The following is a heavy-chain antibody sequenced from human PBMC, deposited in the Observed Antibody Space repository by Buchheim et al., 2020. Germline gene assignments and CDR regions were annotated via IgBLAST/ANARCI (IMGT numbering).Heavy chain of an antibody. CDR3: ARDDSGFYSGSFYYYYGMDV. Sequence: QVQLQESGPGLVKPSGTLSLTCAVSGGSISSSNWWSWVRQPPGKGLEWIGEIYHSGSTNYNPSLKSRVTISVDKSKNQFSLKRSSVTAADTAVYYCARDDSGFYSGSFYYYYGMDVWGQGTT. V-gene: IGHV4-4*02. CDR1: GGSISSSNW. CDR2: IYHSGST. D-gene: IGHD1-26*01. J-gene: IGHJ6*02.